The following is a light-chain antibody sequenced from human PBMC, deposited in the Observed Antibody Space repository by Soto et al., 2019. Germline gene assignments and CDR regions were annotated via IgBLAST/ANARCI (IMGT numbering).Light chain of an antibody. CDR2: DVT. Sequence: QSLLTQPASVSGSPGQSITVSCTGTSSDVGGYNYVSWYQQHPGKAPRLMIYDVTNRPSGVSNRFSGSKSGNAASLTISGLQAEDEADYYCSSYRRGSTYVFGTGTKVTVL. J-gene: IGLJ1*01. V-gene: IGLV2-14*01. CDR3: SSYRRGSTYV. CDR1: SSDVGGYNY.